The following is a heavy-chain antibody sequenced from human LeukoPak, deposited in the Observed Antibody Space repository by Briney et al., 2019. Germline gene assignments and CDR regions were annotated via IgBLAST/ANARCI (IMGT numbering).Heavy chain of an antibody. CDR1: GFTFSSYA. Sequence: PGGSLRLSCAASGFTFSSYAMHWVRQAPGKGLEWVAVISYDGSNKYYADSVKGRFTISRDNSKNTLYLQMNSLRAEDTAVYYCARDIAVAGGFDYWGQGTLVTVSS. D-gene: IGHD6-19*01. CDR2: ISYDGSNK. J-gene: IGHJ4*02. V-gene: IGHV3-30*04. CDR3: ARDIAVAGGFDY.